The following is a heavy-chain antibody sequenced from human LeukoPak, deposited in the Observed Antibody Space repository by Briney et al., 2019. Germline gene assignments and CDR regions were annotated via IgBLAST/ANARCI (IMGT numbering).Heavy chain of an antibody. D-gene: IGHD2-21*02. CDR2: IYPGDSDT. J-gene: IGHJ3*02. V-gene: IGHV5-51*01. CDR1: GYTFISYW. CDR3: ATSQRVVTRGIFDI. Sequence: GESLKISCKGSGYTFISYWIGWVRQMPGKGLEWMGIIYPGDSDTRYSPSFQGQVTISDDRSISTAYLQWSSLKASDTAMYYCATSQRVVTRGIFDIWGQGTMVTVSS.